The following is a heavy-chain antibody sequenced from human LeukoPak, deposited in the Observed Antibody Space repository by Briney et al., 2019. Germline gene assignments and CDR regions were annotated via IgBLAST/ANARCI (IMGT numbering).Heavy chain of an antibody. V-gene: IGHV3-23*01. Sequence: SGGSLRLSCAASGFTFDSSAMSWVRQAPGKGLEWVSTITDTGDSTHYADSVKGRFTISRDNSKNTLYLQMNSLRAEDTAVYYCAKEVIAAAPNGDGGWFDPWGQGTLVTVSS. CDR2: ITDTGDST. CDR1: GFTFDSSA. D-gene: IGHD6-13*01. CDR3: AKEVIAAAPNGDGGWFDP. J-gene: IGHJ5*02.